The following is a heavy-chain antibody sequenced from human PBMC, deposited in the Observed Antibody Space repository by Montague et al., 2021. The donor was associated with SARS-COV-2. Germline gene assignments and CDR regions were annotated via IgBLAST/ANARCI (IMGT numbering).Heavy chain of an antibody. D-gene: IGHD3-10*01. CDR1: GGSVSSSSYY. CDR3: ARHITGSGNAFDI. CDR2: IYYTGST. J-gene: IGHJ3*02. V-gene: IGHV4-39*01. Sequence: SETLSLTCTVSGGSVSSSSYYWGWIRQPPGKGLEWIGSIYYTGSTYYNPSLKSRVTISVDTCKNQFSLKLSSVTAADTAGYYCARHITGSGNAFDIWGQGTMVTVSS.